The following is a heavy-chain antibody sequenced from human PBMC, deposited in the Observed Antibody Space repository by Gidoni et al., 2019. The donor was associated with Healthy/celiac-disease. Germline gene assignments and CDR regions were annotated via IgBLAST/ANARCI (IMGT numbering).Heavy chain of an antibody. Sequence: EVQLLESGGGLVQHGGSLRLSCAAYGFPFSSYAMSWVRQAPGKGLEWVSAISGSGGSTYYADSVKGRFTISRDNSKNTLYLQMNSLRAEDTAVYYCAKHSGIAAAGTFVVYWGQGTLVTVSS. CDR3: AKHSGIAAAGTFVVY. CDR2: ISGSGGST. J-gene: IGHJ4*02. D-gene: IGHD6-13*01. CDR1: GFPFSSYA. V-gene: IGHV3-23*01.